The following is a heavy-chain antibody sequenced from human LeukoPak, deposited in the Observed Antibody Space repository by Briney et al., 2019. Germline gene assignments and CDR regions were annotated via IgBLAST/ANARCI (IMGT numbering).Heavy chain of an antibody. Sequence: GGSLRLSCAASGFTFSSYAMSWVRQAPGKGLEWVSISTSGGSTHYADSVKGLFTISRDNSKNTLYLQMNSLRAEDTAVYYCAKLLGATTAMEYWGQGTLVTVSS. CDR1: GFTFSSYA. V-gene: IGHV3-23*01. CDR2: STSGGST. D-gene: IGHD1-26*01. J-gene: IGHJ4*02. CDR3: AKLLGATTAMEY.